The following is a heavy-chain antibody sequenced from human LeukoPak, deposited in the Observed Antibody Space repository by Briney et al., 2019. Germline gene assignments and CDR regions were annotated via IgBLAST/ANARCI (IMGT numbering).Heavy chain of an antibody. CDR1: GYTFTGYY. D-gene: IGHD3-10*01. Sequence: ASVKVSCKASGYTFTGYYMHWVRQAPGQGLEWMGWINPNSGGTNYAQKFQGRVTMTRDTSISTAYMELSRLRSDDTAVYYCARTYYYINWFDPWGQGTLVTVSS. CDR2: INPNSGGT. V-gene: IGHV1-2*02. CDR3: ARTYYYINWFDP. J-gene: IGHJ5*02.